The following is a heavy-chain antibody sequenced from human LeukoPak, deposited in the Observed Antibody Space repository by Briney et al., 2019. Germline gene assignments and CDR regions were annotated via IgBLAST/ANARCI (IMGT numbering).Heavy chain of an antibody. CDR2: IYYSGST. CDR1: GGSISSHY. CDR3: ARGKSVVPAKHYFDY. V-gene: IGHV4-59*11. Sequence: ESSETLSLTCTVSGGSISSHYWSWIRQPPGKGLEWIGYIYYSGSTNYNPSLKSRVTISVDTSKNQFSLKLSSVTAADTAVYYCARGKSVVPAKHYFDYWGQGTLVTVSS. J-gene: IGHJ4*02. D-gene: IGHD2-2*01.